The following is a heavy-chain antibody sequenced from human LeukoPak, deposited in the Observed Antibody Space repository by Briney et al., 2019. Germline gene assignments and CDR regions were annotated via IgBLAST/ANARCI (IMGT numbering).Heavy chain of an antibody. CDR1: GFTFSRHG. D-gene: IGHD7-27*01. Sequence: PGGSLRLSCAASGFTFSRHGMHWVRQAPGKGLEWVAFIRYDGSDRYYADSVKGRFTISRDNSKNSLYLLMTNLKAEDTAVYYCARDPWGYDLWGQGTLVIVS. CDR3: ARDPWGYDL. CDR2: IRYDGSDR. J-gene: IGHJ5*02. V-gene: IGHV3-30*02.